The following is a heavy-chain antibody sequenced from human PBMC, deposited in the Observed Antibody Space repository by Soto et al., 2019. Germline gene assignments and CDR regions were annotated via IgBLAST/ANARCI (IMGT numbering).Heavy chain of an antibody. CDR3: ARDDEYSGNGMDV. CDR2: ILNDGSNR. V-gene: IGHV3-33*01. J-gene: IGHJ6*02. CDR1: GFTFSNYG. D-gene: IGHD3-10*01. Sequence: QVQLVESGGGVVQPGRSLRLSCAASGFTFSNYGMHWVRQAPSKGLEWVAVILNDGSNRYHADSVEDRFTISRDNSKNTLYLQMNSLRAEDTAVYYCARDDEYSGNGMDVWGQGTTVTVS.